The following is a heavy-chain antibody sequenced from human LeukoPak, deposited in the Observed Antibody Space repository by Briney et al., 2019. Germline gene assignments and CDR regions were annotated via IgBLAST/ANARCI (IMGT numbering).Heavy chain of an antibody. CDR1: GFTFHSHS. V-gene: IGHV3-21*01. Sequence: GSLRLSCAASGFTFHSHSMSWVRQAPGKGLEWVSSISMTSSYIYYADSVKGRFTISRDNAKNSLYLHMNSLRAEDTAVYYCARVAGYSGYEPGYFEDWGQGTLVTVSS. J-gene: IGHJ4*02. CDR2: ISMTSSYI. D-gene: IGHD5-12*01. CDR3: ARVAGYSGYEPGYFED.